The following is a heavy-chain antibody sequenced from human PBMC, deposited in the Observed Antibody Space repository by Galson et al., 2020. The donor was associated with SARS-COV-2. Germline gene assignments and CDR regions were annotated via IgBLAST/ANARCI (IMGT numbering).Heavy chain of an antibody. J-gene: IGHJ5*01. Sequence: TVPVSCKVSAYTHTELTMHCVRQAPGKELEWMVCINPEDGETIYAQKLQGRVIMNEDTSTDTAYMELSSLRSEYTAVYYSAMRPPIGVPYWFDSWGQGTMDTV. D-gene: IGHD3-3*01. CDR1: AYTHTELT. CDR2: INPEDGET. V-gene: IGHV1-24*01. CDR3: AMRPPIGVPYWFDS.